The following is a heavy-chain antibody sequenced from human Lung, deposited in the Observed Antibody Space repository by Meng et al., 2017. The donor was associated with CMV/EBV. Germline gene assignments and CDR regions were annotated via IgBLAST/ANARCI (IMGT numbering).Heavy chain of an antibody. V-gene: IGHV4-34*01. J-gene: IGHJ6*02. D-gene: IGHD3-16*01. Sequence: SETLSLTCTVYGGSLGDYFWTWIRQPPGKGLEWIGEIDHSGSTKYNPSLKSRATISDDASKNQLSLKLRSLTAADTAVYYCARMIMNNYDYHFAMDVWGQGTPVTGAS. CDR3: ARMIMNNYDYHFAMDV. CDR2: IDHSGST. CDR1: GGSLGDYF.